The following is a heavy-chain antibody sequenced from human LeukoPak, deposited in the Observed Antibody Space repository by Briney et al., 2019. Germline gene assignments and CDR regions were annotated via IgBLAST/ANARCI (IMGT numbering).Heavy chain of an antibody. CDR2: IYTSGST. D-gene: IGHD3-16*01. J-gene: IGHJ5*02. CDR1: GGSISSYY. V-gene: IGHV4-4*07. Sequence: SETLSLTCTVSGGSISSYYWSWIRQPAGKGLEWIGRIYTSGSTNYNPSLKSRVTMSVDTSKNQFSLKLSSVTAADTAVYYCARGRGVGGFRRYNWFDPWGQGTLVTVSS. CDR3: ARGRGVGGFRRYNWFDP.